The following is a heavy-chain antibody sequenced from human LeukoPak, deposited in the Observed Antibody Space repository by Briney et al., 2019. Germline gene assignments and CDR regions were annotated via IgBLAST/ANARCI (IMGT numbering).Heavy chain of an antibody. V-gene: IGHV1-69*13. J-gene: IGHJ6*04. CDR3: ASRNTWTLFYGRDV. CDR1: GDTFRSYS. CDR2: IIPIFDTT. D-gene: IGHD1-1*01. Sequence: SVKVSCKASGDTFRSYSFNWVRQAPGQGLEWMGGIIPIFDTTYYAQKFQGRVTITADESTSTAYMELSSLRYEDTAVYYCASRNTWTLFYGRDVGGSGTTVTVSS.